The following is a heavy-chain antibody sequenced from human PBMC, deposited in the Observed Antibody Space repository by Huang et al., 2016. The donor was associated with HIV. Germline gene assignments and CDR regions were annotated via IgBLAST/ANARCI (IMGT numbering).Heavy chain of an antibody. D-gene: IGHD3-3*01. CDR3: ARTGVAVSDDPEYFQH. CDR2: IYYSGTK. Sequence: LQESGPGLVGPSETLSLTCAVSGDSINSNTVYWGWIRRHTGKALAWIGSIYYSGTKYYNPALKRLAISAVDASKTRLFLHLRSVAATDTGVYYCARTGVAVSDDPEYFQHWGQGALVTIS. J-gene: IGHJ1*01. CDR1: GDSINSNTVY. V-gene: IGHV4-39*02.